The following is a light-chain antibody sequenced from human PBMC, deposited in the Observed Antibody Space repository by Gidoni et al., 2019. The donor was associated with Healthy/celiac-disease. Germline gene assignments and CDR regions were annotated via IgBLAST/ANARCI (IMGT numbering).Light chain of an antibody. V-gene: IGKV2-28*01. CDR3: MQALQTPFT. J-gene: IGKJ4*01. Sequence: IVMSQSLLSQPVSPGEPASISCRSSQSLLHGNGYNYLDWYLQKPGQSPQLLIYLGSNRASGVPDRFSGSGSGTDFTLKISRVEAQDVGAYYCMQALQTPFTFGEGTKVEIK. CDR1: QSLLHGNGYNY. CDR2: LGS.